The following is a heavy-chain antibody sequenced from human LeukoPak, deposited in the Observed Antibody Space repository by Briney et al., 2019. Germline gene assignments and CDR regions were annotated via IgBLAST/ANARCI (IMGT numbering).Heavy chain of an antibody. CDR3: ARKLGGYGMDV. CDR1: GFTFSSYA. V-gene: IGHV3-30*14. CDR2: ISYDGSNK. D-gene: IGHD2-15*01. J-gene: IGHJ6*02. Sequence: GRSLRLSCAASGFTFSSYAMHWVRQAPGKGLEWVAVISYDGSNKYYADSVKGRFTISRENAKNSLYLQMNSLRAGDTAVYYCARKLGGYGMDVWGQGTTVTVSS.